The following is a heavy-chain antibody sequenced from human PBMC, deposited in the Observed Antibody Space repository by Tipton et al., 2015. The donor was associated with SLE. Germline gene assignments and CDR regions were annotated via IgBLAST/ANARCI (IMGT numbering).Heavy chain of an antibody. J-gene: IGHJ4*02. D-gene: IGHD2-21*02. V-gene: IGHV4-31*03. Sequence: TLSLTCTVSGGSISSGGYYWSWIRQHPGKGLEWIGYIYYSGSTYYNPSLKSRVTISVDTSKNQFSLKLSSVTAAATAVYYCARDNLAVTGNFDYWGQGTLVTVSS. CDR3: ARDNLAVTGNFDY. CDR1: GGSISSGGYY. CDR2: IYYSGST.